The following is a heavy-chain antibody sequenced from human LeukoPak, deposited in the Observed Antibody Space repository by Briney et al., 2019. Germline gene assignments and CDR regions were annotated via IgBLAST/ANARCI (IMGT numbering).Heavy chain of an antibody. Sequence: SETLSLTCTVSGGSISSSSYYWGWLRQPPGKGLEWIGSIYYSGSTYYNPSLKSRVTISVDRSKNQFSLKLSSVTAADTAVYYCARDRLGESYQPAQLELVYWGQGTLVTVSS. D-gene: IGHD1-1*01. J-gene: IGHJ4*02. CDR2: IYYSGST. V-gene: IGHV4-39*07. CDR1: GGSISSSSYY. CDR3: ARDRLGESYQPAQLELVY.